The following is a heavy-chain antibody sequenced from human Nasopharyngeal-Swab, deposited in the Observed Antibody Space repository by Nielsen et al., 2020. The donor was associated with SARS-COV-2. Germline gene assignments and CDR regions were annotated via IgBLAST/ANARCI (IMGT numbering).Heavy chain of an antibody. Sequence: SETLSLTCGLNGASFSGYYWGWIRQPPGKGLEWIGDITRSGSTDYNPALKSRVTISMATSKGEFSLKLTSVTAADTAIYFCARVNNGGGIVPASYSFFMDVWGKGISVAVSS. CDR3: ARVNNGGGIVPASYSFFMDV. CDR2: ITRSGST. D-gene: IGHD2-2*01. V-gene: IGHV4-34*01. J-gene: IGHJ6*03. CDR1: GASFSGYY.